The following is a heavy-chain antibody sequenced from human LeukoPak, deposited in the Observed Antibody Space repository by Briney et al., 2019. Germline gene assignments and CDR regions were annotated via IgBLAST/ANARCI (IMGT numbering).Heavy chain of an antibody. Sequence: SETLSLTCTVSGGCISSYYWSWIRQPAGKGLEWIGRIYTSGSTNYNPSLKSRVTMSVDTSKNQFSLKLSSVTAADTAVYYCARVTMVRGRRYYFDYWGQGTLVTVSS. D-gene: IGHD3-10*01. J-gene: IGHJ4*02. CDR1: GGCISSYY. CDR3: ARVTMVRGRRYYFDY. V-gene: IGHV4-4*07. CDR2: IYTSGST.